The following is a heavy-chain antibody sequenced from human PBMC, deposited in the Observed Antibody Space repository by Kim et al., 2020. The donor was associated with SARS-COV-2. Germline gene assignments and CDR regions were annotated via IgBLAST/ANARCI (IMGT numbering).Heavy chain of an antibody. D-gene: IGHD3-10*01. CDR1: GGSISSGSYY. V-gene: IGHV4-61*02. J-gene: IGHJ4*02. CDR2: IYTSGST. CDR3: ARRDYYGSGSYALDY. Sequence: SETLSLTCTVSGGSISSGSYYWSWIRQPAGKGLEWIGRIYTSGSTNYNPSLKSRVTISVDTSKNQFSLKLSSVTAADTAVYYCARRDYYGSGSYALDYWGQGTLVTVSS.